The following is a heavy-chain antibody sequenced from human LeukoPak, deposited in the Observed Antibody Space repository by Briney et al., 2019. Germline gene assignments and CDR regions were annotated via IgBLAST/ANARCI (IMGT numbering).Heavy chain of an antibody. CDR3: ARDSSGYDLNWFDP. Sequence: GGSLRLSCSGSGFTFSIYAMNWVRQAPGKGLEWVSSISTSSSYIYYADSVKGRFTISRDNAKNSLYLQMNSLRAEDTAVYYCARDSSGYDLNWFDPWGQGTLVTVSS. CDR2: ISTSSSYI. V-gene: IGHV3-21*01. J-gene: IGHJ5*02. D-gene: IGHD5-12*01. CDR1: GFTFSIYA.